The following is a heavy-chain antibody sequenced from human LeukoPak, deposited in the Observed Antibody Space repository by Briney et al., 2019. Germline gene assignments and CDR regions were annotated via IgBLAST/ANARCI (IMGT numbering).Heavy chain of an antibody. CDR1: GFTFSDYT. CDR3: AILVLSNYGLDV. Sequence: PGGSLRLSCAASGFTFSDYTVNWVRQAPGKGLEWVSNIFSGNGIKNYADSVEGRFTISRDNAKNLVSLQMNSLRDDDTAVYYCAILVLSNYGLDVWGLGTTVTV. D-gene: IGHD2/OR15-2a*01. J-gene: IGHJ6*02. CDR2: IFSGNGIK. V-gene: IGHV3-48*02.